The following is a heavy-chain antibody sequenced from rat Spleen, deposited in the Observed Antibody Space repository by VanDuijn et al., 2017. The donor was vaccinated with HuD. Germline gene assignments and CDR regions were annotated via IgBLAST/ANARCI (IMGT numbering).Heavy chain of an antibody. Sequence: EVQLVESGGGLVQPGGSMKLSCIASGFTFNNNWMTWIRQAPGKGLEWVASISYDGSSTYYRDSVKGRFTISRDNTKSTLYLQMNSLRSEDTATYYCVRQWDYWGQGVMVTVSS. CDR2: ISYDGSST. V-gene: IGHV5-31*01. CDR3: VRQWDY. CDR1: GFTFNNNW. J-gene: IGHJ2*01.